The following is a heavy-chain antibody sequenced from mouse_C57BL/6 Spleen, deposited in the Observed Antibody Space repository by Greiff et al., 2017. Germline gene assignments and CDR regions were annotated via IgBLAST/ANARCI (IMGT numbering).Heavy chain of an antibody. CDR1: GYTFTSYW. CDR2: IDPSDSYT. Sequence: QVQLQPPGAELVMPGASVKLSCKASGYTFTSYWMHWVKQRPGQGLEWIGEIDPSDSYTNYNQKFKGKSTLTVDKSSSTAYMQLSSLTSEDSAVYYCARMVSNYAMDYGGQGTSVTVSS. V-gene: IGHV1-69*01. D-gene: IGHD2-2*01. J-gene: IGHJ4*01. CDR3: ARMVSNYAMDY.